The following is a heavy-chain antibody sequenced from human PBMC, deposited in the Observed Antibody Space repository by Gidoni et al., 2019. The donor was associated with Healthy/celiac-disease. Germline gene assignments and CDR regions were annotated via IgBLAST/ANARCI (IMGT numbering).Heavy chain of an antibody. J-gene: IGHJ4*02. Sequence: VQRVESGGGVVQPGRSLRLSCAASGVTLRSYAMHWVRQAPGKGLEWLAVISYDGSTNYYPDSVNGRFTISSDNSNHSPYLQMTILSAEDTAVYYCALVPSCYSYGAIDYWGQGTLVTVSS. V-gene: IGHV3-30-3*01. CDR2: ISYDGSTN. CDR3: ALVPSCYSYGAIDY. D-gene: IGHD5-18*01. CDR1: GVTLRSYA.